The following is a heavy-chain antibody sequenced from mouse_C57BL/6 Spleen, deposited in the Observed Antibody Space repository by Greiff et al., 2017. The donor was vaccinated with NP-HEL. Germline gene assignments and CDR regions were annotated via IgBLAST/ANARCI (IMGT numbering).Heavy chain of an antibody. CDR2: IHPNSGST. CDR3: ERRTVVAEGMDY. J-gene: IGHJ2*01. Sequence: QVQLQQPGAELVKPGASVKLSCKASGYTFTSYWMHWVKQRPGQGLEWIGMIHPNSGSTNYNEKFKSKATLTVDKSSSTAYMQLSSLTSEDSAVDYCERRTVVAEGMDYWGQGTTLTVSS. V-gene: IGHV1-64*01. D-gene: IGHD1-1*01. CDR1: GYTFTSYW.